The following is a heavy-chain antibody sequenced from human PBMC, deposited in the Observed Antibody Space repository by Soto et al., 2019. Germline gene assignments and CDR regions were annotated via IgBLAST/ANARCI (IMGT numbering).Heavy chain of an antibody. J-gene: IGHJ4*02. D-gene: IGHD6-13*01. CDR1: GFTFGDYA. CDR3: TRAMPPTSQFQPPNIAAAGTFYY. V-gene: IGHV3-49*03. Sequence: GGSLRLSCTASGFTFGDYAMSWFRQAPGKGLEWVGFIRSKAYGGTTEYAASVKGRFTISRDDSKNIAYLQMNSLKTEDTAVYYCTRAMPPTSQFQPPNIAAAGTFYYWGQGTLVTVSS. CDR2: IRSKAYGGTT.